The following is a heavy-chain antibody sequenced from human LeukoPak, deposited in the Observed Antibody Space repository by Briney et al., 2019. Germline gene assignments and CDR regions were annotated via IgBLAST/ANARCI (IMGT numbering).Heavy chain of an antibody. V-gene: IGHV4-4*07. CDR3: ARKDGDY. CDR1: GASISAFH. CDR2: IYSSGST. Sequence: SETLSLTCTVSGASISAFHWTWFRQPAGKGLEWIGLIYSSGSTLFNPSLKSRVAMSVDLTKNQLSLKLTSVTAAETAMYYCARKDGDYWGRGTLVTVSS. J-gene: IGHJ4*02.